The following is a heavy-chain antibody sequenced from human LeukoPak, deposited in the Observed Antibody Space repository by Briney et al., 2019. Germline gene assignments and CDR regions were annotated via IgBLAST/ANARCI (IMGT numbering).Heavy chain of an antibody. CDR1: GFTFSSFA. CDR2: ISGSGGNT. J-gene: IGHJ4*02. V-gene: IGHV3-23*01. Sequence: PGGSLRLSCAASGFTFSSFAMTWVRQAPGKGLEWVSGISGSGGNTYYADSVKGRCTISRDNSKNTLYLQMNSLRAEDTAVYYCAKDASPYFWGQGTRVTVSS. CDR3: AKDASPYF.